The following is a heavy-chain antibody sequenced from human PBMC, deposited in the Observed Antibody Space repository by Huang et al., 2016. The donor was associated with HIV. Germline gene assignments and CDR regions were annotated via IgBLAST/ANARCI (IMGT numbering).Heavy chain of an antibody. V-gene: IGHV1-8*03. CDR3: ARARGFLYDSTGYYARYYFDS. D-gene: IGHD3-22*01. CDR2: MNPKSGNT. Sequence: QVQLVQSGVEVKKPGASVKVSCKASGFNFNNYDFNWVRQASGQGRECVGWMNPKSGNTGYEQKFQSRATINRNTSITTAYMELRSLRSEDTAVYYCARARGFLYDSTGYYARYYFDSWGQGTLVTISS. CDR1: GFNFNNYD. J-gene: IGHJ4*02.